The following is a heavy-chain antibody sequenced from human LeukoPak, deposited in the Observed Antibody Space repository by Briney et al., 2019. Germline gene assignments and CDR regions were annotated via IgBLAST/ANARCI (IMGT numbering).Heavy chain of an antibody. D-gene: IGHD2-2*01. CDR1: GFTFDDYG. Sequence: GGSLRLSCAASGFTFDDYGMSWVRQAPGKGLEWVSGINWNGGSTGYADSVKGRFTISRDNAKNSLYLQMNSLRAEDTTLYYCARYLADIVVVPAAFDAFDIWGQGTMVTVSS. J-gene: IGHJ3*02. CDR3: ARYLADIVVVPAAFDAFDI. CDR2: INWNGGST. V-gene: IGHV3-20*04.